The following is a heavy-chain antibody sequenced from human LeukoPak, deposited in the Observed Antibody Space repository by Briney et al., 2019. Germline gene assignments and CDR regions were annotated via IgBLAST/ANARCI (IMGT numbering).Heavy chain of an antibody. Sequence: SETLSLTCTVSGGSISSSSYYWGWIRQPPGKGLEWIGYIYDSGNTFYSPSLRSRATLSIDMSRNHFSLKLSSVTAADTAVCYCAGDRRVTPGGIYYNYYGMDVWGQGTTVTVSS. CDR3: AGDRRVTPGGIYYNYYGMDV. CDR2: IYDSGNT. CDR1: GGSISSSSYY. J-gene: IGHJ6*02. V-gene: IGHV4-30-4*08. D-gene: IGHD2-21*02.